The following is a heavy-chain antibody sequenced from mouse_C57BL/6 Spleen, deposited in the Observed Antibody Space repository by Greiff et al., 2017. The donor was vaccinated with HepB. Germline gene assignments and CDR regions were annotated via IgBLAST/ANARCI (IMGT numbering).Heavy chain of an antibody. Sequence: VQLVESGAELVKPGASVKISCKASGYAFSSYWMNWVKQRPGKGLEWIGQIYPGDGDTNYNGKFKGKATLTADKSSSTAYMQLSSLTSEDSAVYFCARWGYYGRNYYAMDYWGQGTSVTVSS. CDR2: IYPGDGDT. V-gene: IGHV1-80*01. CDR3: ARWGYYGRNYYAMDY. CDR1: GYAFSSYW. J-gene: IGHJ4*01. D-gene: IGHD1-1*01.